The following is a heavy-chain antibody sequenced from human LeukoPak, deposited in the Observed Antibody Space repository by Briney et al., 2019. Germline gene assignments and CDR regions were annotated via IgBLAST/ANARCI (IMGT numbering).Heavy chain of an antibody. V-gene: IGHV3-23*01. CDR1: GFTFSSYA. Sequence: GGSLRLSCAASGFTFSSYAMGWVRQVPGKGLEWVAAISGSGGSTYYADSVKGRFTISRDNSKNTLYLQMDSLRAEDTAVYYCAKYSGYDSPGFDYWGQGTLVTVSS. D-gene: IGHD5-12*01. CDR3: AKYSGYDSPGFDY. J-gene: IGHJ4*02. CDR2: ISGSGGST.